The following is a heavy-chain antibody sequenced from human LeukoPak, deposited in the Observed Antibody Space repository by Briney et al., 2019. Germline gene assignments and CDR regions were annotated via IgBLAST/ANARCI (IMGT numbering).Heavy chain of an antibody. V-gene: IGHV1-24*01. CDR1: GYTLTELS. Sequence: ASVKVSCKVSGYTLTELSMHWVRQAPGKGLEWMGGFDPEDGETIYAQKFQGRVTMTEDTSTDTAYMELSSLRSEDTAVYYCATETVVGATPEYYFDYWGQGTLVTVFS. J-gene: IGHJ4*02. CDR3: ATETVVGATPEYYFDY. CDR2: FDPEDGET. D-gene: IGHD1-26*01.